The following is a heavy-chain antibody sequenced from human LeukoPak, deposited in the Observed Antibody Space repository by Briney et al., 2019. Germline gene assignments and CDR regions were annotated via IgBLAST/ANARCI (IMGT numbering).Heavy chain of an antibody. J-gene: IGHJ6*02. CDR3: AKDSSSSNYYYGLDV. CDR1: GFTFSSYA. Sequence: GGSLRLSCAASGFTFSSYAMHWVRQAPGTGLEWVTTISYDGSNEYYADSVKGRFTISRDSPKNTLYLQMNSLRAEDTALYYCAKDSSSSNYYYGLDVWGQGTTVAVSS. D-gene: IGHD6-6*01. V-gene: IGHV3-30*18. CDR2: ISYDGSNE.